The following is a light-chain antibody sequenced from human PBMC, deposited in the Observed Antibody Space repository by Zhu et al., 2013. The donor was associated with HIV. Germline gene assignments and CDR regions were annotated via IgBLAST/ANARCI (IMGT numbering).Light chain of an antibody. CDR3: QVWDSSSDHVI. CDR1: NIGSKT. Sequence: SYELTQPPSVSVAPGETARITCGGNNIGSKTVHWYQQKSGQAPVVVIFDDTDRPSGIPERFSGSNSGNTATLTISWVEAGDEADYYCQVWDSSSDHVIFGGGTKLTVL. V-gene: IGLV3-21*04. J-gene: IGLJ2*01. CDR2: DDT.